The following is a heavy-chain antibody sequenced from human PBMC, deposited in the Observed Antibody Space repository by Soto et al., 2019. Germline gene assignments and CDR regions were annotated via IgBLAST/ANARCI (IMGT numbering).Heavy chain of an antibody. CDR1: GASTSSHY. V-gene: IGHV4-59*11. CDR3: ARGYGSYAPTDY. CDR2: ISYSGTT. Sequence: QVQLQESGPGLVKPSETLSLTCTVSGASTSSHYWSWIRQPPEKGLEWIGYISYSGTTNYNPSLESRVTISLDRSKNQFSRKLSSVTAADTAVYYCARGYGSYAPTDYWGQGTLVTISS. D-gene: IGHD1-26*01. J-gene: IGHJ4*02.